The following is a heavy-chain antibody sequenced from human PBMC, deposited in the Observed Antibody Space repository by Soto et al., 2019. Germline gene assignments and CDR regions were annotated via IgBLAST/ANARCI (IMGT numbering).Heavy chain of an antibody. CDR3: ARPMTVLVIYLFYH. J-gene: IGHJ1*01. D-gene: IGHD3-22*01. V-gene: IGHV3-23*01. CDR1: DFPFSTYA. CDR2: ISVSGANT. Sequence: PGGSLRLSCVVSDFPFSTYAMSWVRQAPGKGLEWVSTISVSGANTYYADSVKGRFTISRDNSKNTLYLQMNSLRAGDTAVYYCARPMTVLVIYLFYHWGQGTLVTVSS.